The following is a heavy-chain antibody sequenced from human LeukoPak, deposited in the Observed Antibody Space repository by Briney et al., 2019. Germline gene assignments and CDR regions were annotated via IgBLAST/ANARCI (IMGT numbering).Heavy chain of an antibody. CDR2: IRYVGSNK. CDR1: GFTSSSYA. J-gene: IGHJ4*02. V-gene: IGHV3-30*02. Sequence: GGSLRLSCAASGFTSSSYATHSVRPAPGKGLEWVAFIRYVGSNKYYADSVKGRFTISRDNSKNTLYLQMNSMRAEDTAVYYCAKDWRLITMIVVVINDPSYYFDYWGQGTLVTVSS. D-gene: IGHD3-22*01. CDR3: AKDWRLITMIVVVINDPSYYFDY.